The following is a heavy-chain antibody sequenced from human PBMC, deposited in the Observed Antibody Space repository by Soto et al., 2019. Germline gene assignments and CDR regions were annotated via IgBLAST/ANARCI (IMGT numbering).Heavy chain of an antibody. CDR2: IYSGGST. J-gene: IGHJ4*02. V-gene: IGHV3-66*01. D-gene: IGHD3-22*01. CDR3: ANSAYYYDSSGYYPYY. CDR1: GFTVSSNY. Sequence: GGSLRLSCAASGFTVSSNYMSWVRQAPGKGLEWVSVIYSGGSTYYADSVKGRFTISRDNSKNTLYLQMNSLRAEDTAVYYCANSAYYYDSSGYYPYYWGQGTLVTVSS.